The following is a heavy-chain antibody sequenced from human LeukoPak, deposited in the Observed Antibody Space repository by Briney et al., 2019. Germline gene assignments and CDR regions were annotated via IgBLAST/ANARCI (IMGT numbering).Heavy chain of an antibody. CDR1: GFTFSSYG. J-gene: IGHJ4*02. CDR3: ARLREIPVFGVVTKSTSYFDY. CDR2: ISYDGTNT. D-gene: IGHD3-3*01. Sequence: QPGRSLRLSCAASGFTFSSYGMHWVRQAPGKGLEWVAFISYDGTNTYYADSVRGRFTISRDNSKNTLFLQMNSLRAEDTAVYYCARLREIPVFGVVTKSTSYFDYWGQGTLVTVSS. V-gene: IGHV3-30*03.